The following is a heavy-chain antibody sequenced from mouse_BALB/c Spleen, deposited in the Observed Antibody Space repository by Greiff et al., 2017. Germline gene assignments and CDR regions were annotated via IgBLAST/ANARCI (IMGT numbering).Heavy chain of an antibody. V-gene: IGHV5-6-5*01. CDR2: ISSGGST. CDR1: GFTFSSYA. J-gene: IGHJ2*01. D-gene: IGHD1-1*01. CDR3: ARGLLLYFDY. Sequence: DVMLVESGGGLVKPGGSLKLSCAASGFTFSSYAMSWVRQTPEKRLEWVASISSGGSTYYPDSVKGRFTISRDNARNILYLQMSSLRSEDTAMYYCARGLLLYFDYWGQGTTLTVSS.